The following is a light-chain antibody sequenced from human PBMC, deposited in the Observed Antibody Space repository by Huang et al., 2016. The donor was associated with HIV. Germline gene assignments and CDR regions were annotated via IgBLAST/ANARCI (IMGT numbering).Light chain of an antibody. CDR2: GAS. Sequence: EVVITQSPAILSVSPGERATLSCRANQNVNTDLAWYKPNPGPAPRLLIYGASTRATGSPVRFSGNGSETEFTLTISSLQSEDFAIYYCQQYNNWPPLTFGGGTKVEIK. CDR1: QNVNTD. V-gene: IGKV3-15*01. CDR3: QQYNNWPPLT. J-gene: IGKJ4*01.